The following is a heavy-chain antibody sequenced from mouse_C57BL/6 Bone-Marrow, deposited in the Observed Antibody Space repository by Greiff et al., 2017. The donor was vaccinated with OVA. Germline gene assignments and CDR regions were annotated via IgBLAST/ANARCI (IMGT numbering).Heavy chain of an antibody. Sequence: VQLQQSGAELVRPGASVTMSCKASGYTFTSYTMHWVKQRPGQGLVWIGYIIPSSGYTKYNQKFKDKGTLTADKSSSTAYMQLGNLTSKDSAVYYCAREDGNWFACWGQGTLVTVSA. CDR2: IIPSSGYT. D-gene: IGHD2-1*01. J-gene: IGHJ3*01. CDR1: GYTFTSYT. CDR3: AREDGNWFAC. V-gene: IGHV1-4*01.